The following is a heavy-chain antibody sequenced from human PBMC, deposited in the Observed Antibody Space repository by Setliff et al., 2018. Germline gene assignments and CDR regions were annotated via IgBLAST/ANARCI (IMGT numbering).Heavy chain of an antibody. Sequence: SETLSLTCAVYGGSFSGYYWSWIRQPPGKGLEWIGEINHSGSTNYNPSLKSRVTISVDTSKNQFSLKLSSVTAADTAVYYCARGGYSYGLGGFPLDYWGQGTLVTVSS. J-gene: IGHJ4*02. V-gene: IGHV4-34*01. CDR2: INHSGST. CDR3: ARGGYSYGLGGFPLDY. CDR1: GGSFSGYY. D-gene: IGHD5-18*01.